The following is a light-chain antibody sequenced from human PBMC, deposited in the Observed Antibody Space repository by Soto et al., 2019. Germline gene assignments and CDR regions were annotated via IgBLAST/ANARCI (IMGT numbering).Light chain of an antibody. J-gene: IGKJ1*01. CDR2: HAS. Sequence: EIVMTQSPATLSVSPGERGTLSCRASQTVATNLAWYQQKPGQAPRLLIYHASTRATGIPARFSGSGSGTEFTLTISSLXSEDFAVYYCQQYNQWPPWTFGQGTKVDIK. CDR1: QTVATN. V-gene: IGKV3D-15*01. CDR3: QQYNQWPPWT.